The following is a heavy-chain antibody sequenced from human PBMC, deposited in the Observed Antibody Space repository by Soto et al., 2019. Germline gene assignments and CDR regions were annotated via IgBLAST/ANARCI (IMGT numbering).Heavy chain of an antibody. J-gene: IGHJ5*02. D-gene: IGHD3-3*01. V-gene: IGHV1-18*01. CDR2: ISAYDGKT. CDR1: GYNFNIYG. CDR3: ARDPHEYWTSYWFDP. Sequence: ASGKGSCKASGYNFNIYGINWVRQAPGQGLELMGWISAYDGKTTYAEKFQGRVTMTTDASTSTAYMELRSLRSDDTAVYYCARDPHEYWTSYWFDPWGQGTLVTVSS.